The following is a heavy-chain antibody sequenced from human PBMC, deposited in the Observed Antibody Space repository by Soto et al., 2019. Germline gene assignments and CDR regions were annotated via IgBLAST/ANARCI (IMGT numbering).Heavy chain of an antibody. Sequence: SETLSLTCAVYGGSFSGYYLSWIRQPPGKGLEWIGEINHSGSTNYNPSLKSRVTISVDTSKNQFSLKLSSVTAADTAVYYCARRPSSTSPDPDRWFDPWGQGTLVTVSS. CDR3: ARRPSSTSPDPDRWFDP. J-gene: IGHJ5*02. V-gene: IGHV4-34*01. CDR2: INHSGST. CDR1: GGSFSGYY. D-gene: IGHD2-2*01.